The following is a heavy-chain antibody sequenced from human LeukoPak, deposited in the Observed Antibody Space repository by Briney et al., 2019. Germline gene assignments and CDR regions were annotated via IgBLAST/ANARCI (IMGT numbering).Heavy chain of an antibody. CDR2: ISAYNGNT. CDR3: ARGILLYGNWKFDP. J-gene: IGHJ5*02. D-gene: IGHD1-1*01. Sequence: ASVKVSCKASGYTFTSYGISWVRQAPGQGLEWMGWISAYNGNTNYAQKLQGRVTMTTDTSTSTAYMELRSLRPDDTAVYYCARGILLYGNWKFDPWGQGTLVTVSS. V-gene: IGHV1-18*01. CDR1: GYTFTSYG.